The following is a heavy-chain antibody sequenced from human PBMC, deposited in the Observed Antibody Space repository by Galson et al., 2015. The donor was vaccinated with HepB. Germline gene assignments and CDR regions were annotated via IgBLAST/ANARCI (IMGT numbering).Heavy chain of an antibody. D-gene: IGHD2-2*01. V-gene: IGHV1-2*02. Sequence: SVKVSCKASGYTFTGYYMHWVRQAPGQGLEWMGWINPNSGGTNYAQKFQGRVTMTRDTSISTAYMELSRLRSDDTAVYYCARGHCSSTSCPEDYWGQGTLVTVSS. CDR2: INPNSGGT. CDR3: ARGHCSSTSCPEDY. CDR1: GYTFTGYY. J-gene: IGHJ4*02.